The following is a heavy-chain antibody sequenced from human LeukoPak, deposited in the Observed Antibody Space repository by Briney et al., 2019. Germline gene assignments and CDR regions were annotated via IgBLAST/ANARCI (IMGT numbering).Heavy chain of an antibody. J-gene: IGHJ4*02. D-gene: IGHD6-13*01. Sequence: GASVKVSCKASGYTFTSYDINWVRQATGQGLEWMGWINPNSGGTNYAQKFQGWVTMTRDTSISTAYMELSRLRSDDTAVYYCARAYSSSWYSGAPGGYYFDYWGQGTLVTVSS. V-gene: IGHV1-2*04. CDR3: ARAYSSSWYSGAPGGYYFDY. CDR2: INPNSGGT. CDR1: GYTFTSYD.